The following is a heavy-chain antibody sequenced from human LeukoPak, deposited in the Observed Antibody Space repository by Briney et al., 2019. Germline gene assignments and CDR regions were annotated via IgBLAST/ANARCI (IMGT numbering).Heavy chain of an antibody. CDR3: ARGPVLRFLEWSTNWFDP. D-gene: IGHD3-3*01. V-gene: IGHV3-11*04. J-gene: IGHJ5*02. CDR2: ISSSGTTI. Sequence: GGSLRLSCAASGFTFSDYYMSWIRQAPGKGLEGVSYISSSGTTIYYEDSVKGRFTISRNNAKNSLYLQMNSLRAEDTAVYYCARGPVLRFLEWSTNWFDPWGQGTLVTVSS. CDR1: GFTFSDYY.